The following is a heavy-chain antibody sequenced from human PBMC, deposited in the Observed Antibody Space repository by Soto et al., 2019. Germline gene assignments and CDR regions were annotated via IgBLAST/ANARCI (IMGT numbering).Heavy chain of an antibody. J-gene: IGHJ4*02. CDR3: ARETNHAGGFDY. V-gene: IGHV1-69*13. CDR2: IIPIFGTA. D-gene: IGHD1-1*01. Sequence: GASVKVSCKASGGTFSSYASSWVRQAPGQGLEWMGGIIPIFGTANYAQKFQGRVTITADESTSTAYMELSSLRSEDTAVYYCARETNHAGGFDYWGQGTLVTVSS. CDR1: GGTFSSYA.